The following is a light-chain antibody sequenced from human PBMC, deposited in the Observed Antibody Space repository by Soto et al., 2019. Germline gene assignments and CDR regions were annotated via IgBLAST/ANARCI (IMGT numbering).Light chain of an antibody. CDR2: GAS. V-gene: IGKV3-15*01. Sequence: DIVMTQSPASLSVSPGEGVSLSCRASQSVGNDVAWYQQIPGQAPRLLIYGASTRAPSVPARFTGSGSGTDFTLTISSLQSEDFAVYYCQQYYNWPPAWTFGQGTRVDIK. J-gene: IGKJ1*01. CDR3: QQYYNWPPAWT. CDR1: QSVGND.